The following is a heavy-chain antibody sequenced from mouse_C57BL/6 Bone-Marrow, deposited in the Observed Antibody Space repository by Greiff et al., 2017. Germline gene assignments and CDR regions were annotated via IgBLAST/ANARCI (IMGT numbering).Heavy chain of an antibody. J-gene: IGHJ3*01. V-gene: IGHV2-2*01. CDR3: ARNEAYYPSWFAY. D-gene: IGHD2-10*01. Sequence: VQRVESGPGLVQPSQSLSITCTVSGFSLTSYGVHWVRQSPGKGLEWLGVIWSGGSTDYNAAFISRLSISKDNSKSQVFFKMNSLQADDTAIYYLARNEAYYPSWFAYWGQGTLVTVSA. CDR2: IWSGGST. CDR1: GFSLTSYG.